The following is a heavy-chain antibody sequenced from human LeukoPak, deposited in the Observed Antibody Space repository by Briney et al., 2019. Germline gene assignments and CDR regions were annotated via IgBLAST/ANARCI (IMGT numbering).Heavy chain of an antibody. V-gene: IGHV4-31*03. D-gene: IGHD3-16*01. CDR1: GGSISSGVYY. Sequence: SQTLSLTCTVSGGSISSGVYYWSWIRQHPGKGLEWIGYIYYSGSTYYNPSLKSRVTISVDTSKNQFSLKLSSVTAADTAVYYCARDFGAEAGWFDPWGQGTLVTVSS. CDR2: IYYSGST. CDR3: ARDFGAEAGWFDP. J-gene: IGHJ5*02.